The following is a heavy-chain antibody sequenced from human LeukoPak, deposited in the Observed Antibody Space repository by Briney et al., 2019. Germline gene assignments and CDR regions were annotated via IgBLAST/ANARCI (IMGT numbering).Heavy chain of an antibody. Sequence: PGGSLRLSCAASGFNFANHAMSWVRQTPGKGLEWVSAISGGGDITYYADSVTGRFTISRDNSKDTLFLQMNSLKPGDTAVYYCVREDTPATANYWGQGTLVTIAS. CDR3: VREDTPATANY. V-gene: IGHV3-23*01. CDR1: GFNFANHA. CDR2: ISGGGDIT. D-gene: IGHD2-21*02. J-gene: IGHJ4*02.